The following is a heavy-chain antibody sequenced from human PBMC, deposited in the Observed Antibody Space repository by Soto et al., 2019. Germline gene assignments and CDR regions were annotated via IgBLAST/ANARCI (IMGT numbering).Heavy chain of an antibody. CDR1: GFTFSNYW. CDR2: INSDGRST. CDR3: AGDRGDRSGYFPSYFDS. Sequence: EVQLVESGGDLVQPGGSLRLSCAASGFTFSNYWMHWVRQAPGKRLVWVSRINSDGRSTSYADSVKGRFTVSRDNAQNTLYLQMNSLRADDTGVYYCAGDRGDRSGYFPSYFDSWGQGTLVTVSS. J-gene: IGHJ4*02. D-gene: IGHD3-22*01. V-gene: IGHV3-74*01.